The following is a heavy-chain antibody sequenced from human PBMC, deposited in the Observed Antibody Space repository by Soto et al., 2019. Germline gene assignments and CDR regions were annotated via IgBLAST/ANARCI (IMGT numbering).Heavy chain of an antibody. V-gene: IGHV4-31*03. CDR1: GGSISRGGYY. CDR3: AREYRLWPDY. CDR2: IYYSGST. J-gene: IGHJ4*02. D-gene: IGHD3-10*01. Sequence: TLSLACTVSGGSISRGGYYWSLIRQHPGKGLEWIGYIYYSGSTYYNPSLKSRVTISVDTSKNQFSLKLSSVTAADTAVYYCAREYRLWPDYWGQGTLVTVSS.